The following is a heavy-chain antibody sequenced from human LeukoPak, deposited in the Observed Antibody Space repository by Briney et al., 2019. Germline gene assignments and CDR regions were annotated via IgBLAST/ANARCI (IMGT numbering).Heavy chain of an antibody. D-gene: IGHD3-22*01. J-gene: IGHJ4*02. V-gene: IGHV5-10-1*01. CDR1: GYSFTSYW. Sequence: GESLKISCKGSGYSFTSYWISWVRQMPGKGLEWMGRIDPSDSYTNYSPSFQGHVTISADKSISTAYLQWSRLKASDTAMYYCARHEYDSTPFDYWGQGTLVTVSS. CDR3: ARHEYDSTPFDY. CDR2: IDPSDSYT.